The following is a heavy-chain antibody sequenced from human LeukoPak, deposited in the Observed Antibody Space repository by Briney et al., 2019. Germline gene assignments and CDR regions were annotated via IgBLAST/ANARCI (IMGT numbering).Heavy chain of an antibody. Sequence: GASVKVSCKASGYTFTSYDINWVRQATGQGLEWMGWMSPNSGNTGYAQKFQGRVTMTRNTSISTAYMELSSLRSEDTAVYYCARGPYSSSWYPIDYYYYYMDVWGKGTTVTISS. CDR2: MSPNSGNT. J-gene: IGHJ6*03. CDR3: ARGPYSSSWYPIDYYYYYMDV. V-gene: IGHV1-8*01. CDR1: GYTFTSYD. D-gene: IGHD6-13*01.